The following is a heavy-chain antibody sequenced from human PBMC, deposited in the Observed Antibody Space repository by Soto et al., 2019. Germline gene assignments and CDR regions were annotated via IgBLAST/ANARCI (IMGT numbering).Heavy chain of an antibody. CDR1: GGSISSFH. Sequence: PSETLSLTCTVSGGSISSFHWSWIRQPPGKGLEWIGFISNSGSTNYNPSLKSRATISLDTSKNQFSLKLSSVSAADTAVYYCTRGVVGASTGFQHWGQGTLVTVSS. J-gene: IGHJ1*01. D-gene: IGHD1-26*01. CDR3: TRGVVGASTGFQH. V-gene: IGHV4-59*01. CDR2: ISNSGST.